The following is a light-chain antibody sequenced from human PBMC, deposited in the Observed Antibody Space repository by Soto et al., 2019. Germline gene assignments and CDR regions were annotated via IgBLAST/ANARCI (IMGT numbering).Light chain of an antibody. Sequence: EILLTQSPATLSLSPGERATVSCRASQSVSRSLAWFQQKPGQAPRLLIYDASNRATGIPARFSGSGSGTDFTLTISSLVPEDFALYYCQNRGNWPLNFGGGTKVDIK. CDR1: QSVSRS. J-gene: IGKJ4*01. CDR3: QNRGNWPLN. V-gene: IGKV3-11*01. CDR2: DAS.